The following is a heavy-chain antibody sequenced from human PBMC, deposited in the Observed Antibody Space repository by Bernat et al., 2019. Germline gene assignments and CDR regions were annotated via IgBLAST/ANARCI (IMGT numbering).Heavy chain of an antibody. D-gene: IGHD6-19*01. CDR1: GFTFSSYG. V-gene: IGHV3-30*18. CDR3: AKDPSQVAAAGDYYYYYGMDV. J-gene: IGHJ6*02. Sequence: VQLVESGGGFVQPGGSLRLSCAASGFTFSSYGMHWVRQAPGKGLEWVAVISYDGSNKYYADSVKGRFTISRDNSKNTLYLQMNSLRAEDTAVYYCAKDPSQVAAAGDYYYYYGMDVWGQGTTVTVSS. CDR2: ISYDGSNK.